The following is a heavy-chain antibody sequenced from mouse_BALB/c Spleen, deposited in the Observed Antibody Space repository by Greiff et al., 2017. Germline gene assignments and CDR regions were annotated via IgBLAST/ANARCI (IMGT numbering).Heavy chain of an antibody. CDR1: GFNIKDYY. CDR3: AISSFAY. Sequence: VQLQQSGAELVRPGALVKLSCKASGFNIKDYYMHWVKQRPEQGLEWIGWIDPENGNTIYDPKFQGKASITADTSSNTAYLQLSSLTSEDTAVYYCAISSFAYWGQGTLVTVSA. J-gene: IGHJ3*01. CDR2: IDPENGNT. V-gene: IGHV14-1*02. D-gene: IGHD6-2*01.